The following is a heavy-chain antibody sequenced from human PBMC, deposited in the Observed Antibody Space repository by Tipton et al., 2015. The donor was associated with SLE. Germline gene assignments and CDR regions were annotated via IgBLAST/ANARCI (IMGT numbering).Heavy chain of an antibody. J-gene: IGHJ4*02. V-gene: IGHV4-59*01. CDR2: IYYSGST. CDR1: GGSISSYY. D-gene: IGHD3-3*01. CDR3: ARDGFLEWLLLGDFDY. Sequence: TLSLTCTVSGGSISSYYWSWIRQPPGKGLEWIGYIYYSGSTNYNPSLKSRVTISVDTSKNQFSLKLSSVTAADTAVYYCARDGFLEWLLLGDFDYWGQGTLVTVSS.